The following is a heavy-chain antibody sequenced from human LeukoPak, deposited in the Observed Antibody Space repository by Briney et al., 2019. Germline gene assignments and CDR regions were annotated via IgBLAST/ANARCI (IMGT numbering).Heavy chain of an antibody. CDR1: GFTFSSYA. D-gene: IGHD4-17*01. J-gene: IGHJ4*02. CDR2: ISGSGGST. Sequence: GGSLRLSCAASGFTFSSYAMSWVRQAPGKGLEWVSAISGSGGSTYYADSVKGRFTISRDNSKNTLYLQMNSLRAEDTAVYYGAKHGLRQYYFDYWGQGTLVTVSS. CDR3: AKHGLRQYYFDY. V-gene: IGHV3-23*01.